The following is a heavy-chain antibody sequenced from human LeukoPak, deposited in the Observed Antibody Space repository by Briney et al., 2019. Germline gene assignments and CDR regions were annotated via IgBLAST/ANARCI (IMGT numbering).Heavy chain of an antibody. D-gene: IGHD5-18*01. V-gene: IGHV4-59*08. CDR1: GGSISGSY. CDR2: VSYSGST. Sequence: SETLSLTCSVSGGSISGSYWNWIRQPPGKGLEWIGYVSYSGSTNYNPSLKSRVTISVDTSKNQFSLKLSSVTAADTAVYYCARHAMGYSYGYTIFDYWGQGTLVTDSS. J-gene: IGHJ4*02. CDR3: ARHAMGYSYGYTIFDY.